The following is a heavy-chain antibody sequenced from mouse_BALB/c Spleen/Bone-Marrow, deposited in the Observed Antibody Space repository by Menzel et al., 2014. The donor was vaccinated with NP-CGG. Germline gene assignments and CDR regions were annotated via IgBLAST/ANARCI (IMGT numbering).Heavy chain of an antibody. J-gene: IGHJ2*01. CDR2: INPGSGGT. D-gene: IGHD1-1*01. V-gene: IGHV1-54*01. Sequence: QVQLQQSGAELVRPGTSVKVSCKASGYAFXNYLIEWVKQRPGQGLEWIGVINPGSGGTNYNEKFKGKATLTADKSSSTAYMQLSSLTSDDSAVYFCARGITTGYFDYWGQGTTLTVSS. CDR3: ARGITTGYFDY. CDR1: GYAFXNYL.